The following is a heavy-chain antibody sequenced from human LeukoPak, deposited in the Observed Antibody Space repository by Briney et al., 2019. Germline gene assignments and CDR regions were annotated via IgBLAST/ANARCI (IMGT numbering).Heavy chain of an antibody. Sequence: SETLSLTCTVSGGSISSYYWSWIRQPPGKGLEWIGYIYYSGSTNYNPSLKSRVTISVDTSKNQLSLKLSSLTAADTAVYYCARATGLRLGEYYYYYYMDVWGKGTTVTVSS. CDR1: GGSISSYY. D-gene: IGHD3-16*01. CDR3: ARATGLRLGEYYYYYYMDV. J-gene: IGHJ6*03. CDR2: IYYSGST. V-gene: IGHV4-59*01.